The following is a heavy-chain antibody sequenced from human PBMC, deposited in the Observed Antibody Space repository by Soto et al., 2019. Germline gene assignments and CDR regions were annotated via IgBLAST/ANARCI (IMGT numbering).Heavy chain of an antibody. Sequence: GGSLRLSCAASGFTFSSYGMHWVRQAPGKGLEWVAVISYDGSNKYYADSVKGRFTISRDNSKNTLYLQMNSLRAEDTAVYYCAKDGVQDIVATIGGDYYYYYMDVWGKGTTVTVSS. CDR2: ISYDGSNK. CDR1: GFTFSSYG. V-gene: IGHV3-30*18. D-gene: IGHD5-12*01. CDR3: AKDGVQDIVATIGGDYYYYYMDV. J-gene: IGHJ6*03.